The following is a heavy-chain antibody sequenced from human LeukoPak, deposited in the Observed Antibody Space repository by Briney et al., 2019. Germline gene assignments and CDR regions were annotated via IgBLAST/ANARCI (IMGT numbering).Heavy chain of an antibody. CDR1: GYTFSDSY. Sequence: ASVKVSCRASGYTFSDSYIHFVRQAPGQGLEWMGRINPNSGVTHYAQKFHVRVTMTRDTSMNTAYMQLSGLTSDDTAVYYCARDGGYCSSGTICYSRAEYYYYGMDVWGQGTTVTVSS. CDR3: ARDGGYCSSGTICYSRAEYYYYGMDV. J-gene: IGHJ6*02. CDR2: INPNSGVT. V-gene: IGHV1-2*06. D-gene: IGHD2-2*01.